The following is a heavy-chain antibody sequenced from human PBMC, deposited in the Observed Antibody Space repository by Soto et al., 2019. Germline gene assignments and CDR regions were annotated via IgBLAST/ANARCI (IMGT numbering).Heavy chain of an antibody. CDR3: ARGDGSGRYYYYYGMDV. CDR1: GGTFSNCA. J-gene: IGHJ6*02. CDR2: IITIFGTT. V-gene: IGHV1-69*12. Sequence: QVQLVQSGAEVKKPGSSVKVSCKASGGTFSNCAISWVRQAPGQGLEWMGGIITIFGTTNYAQKFQGRVTITADESTSTAYMELSSLRSEDTAEYYCARGDGSGRYYYYYGMDVWGQGTTVTVSS. D-gene: IGHD6-19*01.